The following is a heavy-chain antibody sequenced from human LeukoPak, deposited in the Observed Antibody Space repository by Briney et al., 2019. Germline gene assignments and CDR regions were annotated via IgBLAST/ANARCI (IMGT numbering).Heavy chain of an antibody. CDR3: ARDIGYYDSSGYSGDY. D-gene: IGHD3-22*01. CDR2: IIPIFGTA. V-gene: IGHV1-69*13. CDR1: GGTFSSYA. Sequence: ASVKVSCKASGGTFSSYAISWVRQAPGQGLEWMGGIIPIFGTAKYAQKFQGRVTITADESTSTAYMELSSLRSEDTAVYYCARDIGYYDSSGYSGDYWGQGTLVTVSS. J-gene: IGHJ4*02.